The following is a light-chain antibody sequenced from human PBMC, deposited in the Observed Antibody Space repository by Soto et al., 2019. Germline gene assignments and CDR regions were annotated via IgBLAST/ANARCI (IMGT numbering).Light chain of an antibody. CDR2: AAS. J-gene: IGKJ5*01. CDR3: PQVKSLPIP. Sequence: DIQMTQYTSSVSAFVGDRVTITCRASQDIRSWLAWYQQKPGKAPQFLIYAASSLQSGVPSRFSASGSGTDFTLTISSLQPEDFATYYCPQVKSLPIPFGQGTRLEIK. V-gene: IGKV1-12*01. CDR1: QDIRSW.